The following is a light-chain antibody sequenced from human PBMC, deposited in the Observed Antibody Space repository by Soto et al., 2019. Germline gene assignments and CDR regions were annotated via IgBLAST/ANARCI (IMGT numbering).Light chain of an antibody. CDR1: QGISNC. J-gene: IGKJ2*01. V-gene: IGKV1-12*01. CDR2: AAS. CDR3: QQAHSFPPT. Sequence: DIQMTQYPSSVSASVGDRVTITCRASQGISNCLAWYQQKPGKAPNLLIFAASSLQSGVPSRFSGSGSGTDFTLTISDLQPEDFSTYYCQQAHSFPPTFGQGTKLEIK.